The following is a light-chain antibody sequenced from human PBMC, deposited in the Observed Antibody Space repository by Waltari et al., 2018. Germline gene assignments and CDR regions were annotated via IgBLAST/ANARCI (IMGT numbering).Light chain of an antibody. V-gene: IGKV3-20*01. CDR2: GAS. CDR1: QSIWRS. CDR3: QHYVRLPVT. J-gene: IGKJ1*01. Sequence: EIMLTQSPGTLSLSPGERATLSCRTSQSIWRSLAWYQQKPGQAPRLLIYGASSRPTDIPDRFSGSGSGTDCSLTINRLEPEDSALYYCQHYVRLPVTFGQGTKVEIK.